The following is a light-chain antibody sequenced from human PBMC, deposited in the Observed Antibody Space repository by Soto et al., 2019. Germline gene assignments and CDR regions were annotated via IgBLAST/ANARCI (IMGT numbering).Light chain of an antibody. V-gene: IGLV2-14*01. CDR2: DVS. CDR3: CSYTGNTTPYV. CDR1: SSDVGGYNY. Sequence: QSALTQPASVSGSPGQSITISCTGTSSDVGGYNYVSWYQQHPGKAPKLIIYDVSNRPSGDSNRFSASKSGNTASLTISRLQAEDEADYYCCSYTGNTTPYVFGTGTKLTVL. J-gene: IGLJ1*01.